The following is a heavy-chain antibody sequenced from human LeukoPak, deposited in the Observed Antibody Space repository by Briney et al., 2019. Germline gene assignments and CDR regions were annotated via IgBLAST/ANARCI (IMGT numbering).Heavy chain of an antibody. D-gene: IGHD6-13*01. Sequence: PSETLSLTCAVYGGSFSGYYWSWIRQPPGKGLEWIGEINHSGSTNYNPSLKSRVTISVDTSKNQFSLKLSSVTAADTAVYYYARRLFSSWYTLDNWFDPWGQGTLVTVSS. CDR1: GGSFSGYY. CDR3: ARRLFSSWYTLDNWFDP. CDR2: INHSGST. V-gene: IGHV4-34*01. J-gene: IGHJ5*02.